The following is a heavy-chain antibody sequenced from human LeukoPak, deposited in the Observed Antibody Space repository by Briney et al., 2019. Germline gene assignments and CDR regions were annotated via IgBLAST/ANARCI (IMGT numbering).Heavy chain of an antibody. CDR2: INHSGST. CDR1: GGSFSGYY. V-gene: IGHV4-34*01. D-gene: IGHD2-15*01. CDR3: ARTSSGGWPKGFDY. J-gene: IGHJ4*02. Sequence: SETLSLTCAVYGGSFSGYYWSWIRQPPGKGLEWIGEINHSGSTNYNPSLKSRVTISVDTSKNQFSLKLSSVTAADTAVYYCARTSSGGWPKGFDYWGQGTLVTVSS.